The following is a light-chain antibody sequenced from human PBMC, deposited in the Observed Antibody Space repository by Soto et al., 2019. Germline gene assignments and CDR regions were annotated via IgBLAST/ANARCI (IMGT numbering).Light chain of an antibody. CDR1: QTIDSY. CDR3: QQTRSGIT. CDR2: AAS. V-gene: IGKV1-39*01. Sequence: DIQLTQSPPSLSATVVGRVTITCRASQTIDSYLNWFQQKPGMAPKLLIYAASKLQSGVPSRFRGSGSGTDFTLTIDTLQPDDFASYYCQQTRSGITFGQGTRLEIK. J-gene: IGKJ5*01.